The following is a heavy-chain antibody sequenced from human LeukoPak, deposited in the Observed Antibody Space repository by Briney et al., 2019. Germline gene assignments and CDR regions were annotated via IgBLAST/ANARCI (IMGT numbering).Heavy chain of an antibody. Sequence: SETLSLTCTVFGGSISSSSSFWGWIRQPPGTGLEWIGTIYYSGSTYYTPSLKSRVAISVDTSRHQVSLKLRSVTAADTAVYYCAREGLDTSLAFDIWGQGTMVTVSS. CDR2: IYYSGST. D-gene: IGHD5-18*01. CDR1: GGSISSSSSF. V-gene: IGHV4-39*02. CDR3: AREGLDTSLAFDI. J-gene: IGHJ3*02.